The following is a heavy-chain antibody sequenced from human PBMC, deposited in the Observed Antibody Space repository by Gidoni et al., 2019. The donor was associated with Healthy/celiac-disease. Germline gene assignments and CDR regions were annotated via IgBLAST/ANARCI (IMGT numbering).Heavy chain of an antibody. J-gene: IGHJ6*03. CDR3: ASPLVYGDYYYYMDV. V-gene: IGHV4-34*01. CDR1: GGSFSGYY. CDR2: INHSGST. D-gene: IGHD4-17*01. Sequence: QVQLQQWGAGLLKPSETLSLTCAVYGGSFSGYYWSWIRQPPGKGLEWIGEINHSGSTNYNPSLKSRVTISVDTSKNQFSLKLSSVTAADTAVYYCASPLVYGDYYYYMDVWGKGTTVTVSS.